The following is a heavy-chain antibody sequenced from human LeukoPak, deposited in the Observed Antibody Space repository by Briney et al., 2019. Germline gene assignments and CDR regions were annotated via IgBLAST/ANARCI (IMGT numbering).Heavy chain of an antibody. V-gene: IGHV3-74*01. CDR1: GFTFSSYW. CDR3: AGAPYSSGWYVGAFDI. J-gene: IGHJ3*02. CDR2: INSDESST. Sequence: GGSLRLSCAASGFTFSSYWMHWVRQAPGKGLVWVSHINSDESSTNYADSVKGRFTISRDNAKNTLYLQMNSLRAEDTALYFCAGAPYSSGWYVGAFDIWGQGTMVTVSS. D-gene: IGHD6-19*01.